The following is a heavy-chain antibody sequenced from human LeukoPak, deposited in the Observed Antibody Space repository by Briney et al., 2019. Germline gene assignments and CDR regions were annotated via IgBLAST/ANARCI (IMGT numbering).Heavy chain of an antibody. Sequence: GGTLRLSCAASGFTFSNYGMSWVRQAPGKGLEWVSAISGSGVTTYYADSVKGRFTISRDNSKHTLYLQMNSLRAEDTAVYYCARVSGSLDYWGQGTLVTVSS. CDR2: ISGSGVTT. CDR1: GFTFSNYG. CDR3: ARVSGSLDY. V-gene: IGHV3-23*01. J-gene: IGHJ4*02. D-gene: IGHD1-26*01.